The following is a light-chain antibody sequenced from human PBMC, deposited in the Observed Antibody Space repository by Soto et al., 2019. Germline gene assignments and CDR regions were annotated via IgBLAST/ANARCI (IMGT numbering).Light chain of an antibody. CDR2: EVN. CDR3: SSYAGSKNLV. CDR1: SSDVGANNS. Sequence: QSVLTQPASVSGSPGQSITISCTGTSSDVGANNSVSWYQQHPGKAPKLMIYEVNNRPSGAPDRFSASKSDNTASLTVSGLQAEDEADYYCSSYAGSKNLVFGGGTQLTVL. J-gene: IGLJ3*02. V-gene: IGLV2-8*01.